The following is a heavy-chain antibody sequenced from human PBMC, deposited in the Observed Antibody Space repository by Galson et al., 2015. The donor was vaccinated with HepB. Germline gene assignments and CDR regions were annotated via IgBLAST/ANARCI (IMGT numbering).Heavy chain of an antibody. Sequence: SLRLSCAASGFTFSSYAMHWVRQAPGKGLEWVAVISYDGSNKYYADSVKGRFTISRDNSKNTLYLQMNSLRAEDTAVYYCARSIAARGGYFDYWGQGTLVTVSS. CDR2: ISYDGSNK. CDR1: GFTFSSYA. V-gene: IGHV3-30-3*01. J-gene: IGHJ4*02. CDR3: ARSIAARGGYFDY. D-gene: IGHD6-6*01.